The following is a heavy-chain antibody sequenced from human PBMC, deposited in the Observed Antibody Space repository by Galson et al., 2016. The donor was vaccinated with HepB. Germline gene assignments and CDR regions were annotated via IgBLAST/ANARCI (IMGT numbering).Heavy chain of an antibody. D-gene: IGHD2-15*01. V-gene: IGHV3-23*01. CDR3: AKGWSDY. CDR2: ISGSGGGT. J-gene: IGHJ4*02. CDR1: GFTFSTYT. Sequence: SLRLSCAASGFTFSTYTMGWVRQAPGKGLEWVSGISGSGGGTYYADSVKGRFTISRDNSKNTLYLQMNSLRVEDQAVYYCAKGWSDYWGQGTLVTVSS.